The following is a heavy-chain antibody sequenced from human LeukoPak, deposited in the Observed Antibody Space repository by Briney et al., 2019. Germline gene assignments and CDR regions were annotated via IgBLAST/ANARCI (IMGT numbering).Heavy chain of an antibody. CDR1: GFTFSSDS. V-gene: IGHV3-21*01. J-gene: IGHJ4*02. D-gene: IGHD3-22*01. CDR2: ISSSSSYI. CDR3: ARTYDSSGYYPYYFDY. Sequence: GGSLRLSCAASGFTFSSDSMNWVRQAPGKGLEWVSSISSSSSYIYYADSVKGRFAISRDNAKNSLYLQMNSLRAEDTAVYYCARTYDSSGYYPYYFDYWGQGTLVTVSS.